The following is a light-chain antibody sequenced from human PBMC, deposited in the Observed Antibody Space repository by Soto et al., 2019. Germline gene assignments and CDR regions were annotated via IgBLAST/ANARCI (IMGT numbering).Light chain of an antibody. V-gene: IGKV3-20*01. CDR3: QQYGTSALT. J-gene: IGKJ4*01. CDR2: GTS. CDR1: QSVSSSY. Sequence: SVLTQSLGALLLSPGERATLSCRASQSVSSSYLVWYQQRPGQPPRLLIYGTSTRAAGISDRFSGSGSGTDFTLTIYRLEPGDSAVYYCQQYGTSALTFGGGTKV.